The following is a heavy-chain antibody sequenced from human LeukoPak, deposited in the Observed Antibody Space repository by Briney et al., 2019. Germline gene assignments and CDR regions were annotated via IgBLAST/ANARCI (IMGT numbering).Heavy chain of an antibody. J-gene: IGHJ4*02. Sequence: GGSLRLSCVGSDFSFGEYSMTWVRQGPGKGLEWIAYTIENSATTYYADSVKGRFTIHRDNAKNSLFLLMNSLRVEDTAVYYCARDGYCRNGVCFDYWGQGILVTVSS. CDR2: TIENSATT. CDR1: DFSFGEYS. D-gene: IGHD2-8*01. V-gene: IGHV3-48*01. CDR3: ARDGYCRNGVCFDY.